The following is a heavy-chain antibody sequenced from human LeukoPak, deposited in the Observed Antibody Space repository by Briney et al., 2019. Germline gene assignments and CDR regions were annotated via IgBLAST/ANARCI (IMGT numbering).Heavy chain of an antibody. J-gene: IGHJ4*02. Sequence: PGASVKVSCTASGYTFTSYAIHWVRQAPGQRLEWMGWINAGNGDTKYSQEFQGRVTITRDTSASTAYMELSSLRSEDMAVYYCARGNNDFWSGYSDYWGQGTLVTVTS. CDR3: ARGNNDFWSGYSDY. CDR2: INAGNGDT. D-gene: IGHD3-3*01. V-gene: IGHV1-3*03. CDR1: GYTFTSYA.